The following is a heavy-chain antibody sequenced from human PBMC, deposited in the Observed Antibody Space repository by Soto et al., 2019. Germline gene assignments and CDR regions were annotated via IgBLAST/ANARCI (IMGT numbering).Heavy chain of an antibody. V-gene: IGHV1-8*01. CDR1: GYTFTSYD. CDR2: MNPNSGNT. J-gene: IGHJ6*03. D-gene: IGHD2-2*01. CDR3: AYAISASYYYYMDV. Sequence: QVQLVQSGAEVKKPGASVKVSCKASGYTFTSYDINWVRQATGQGLEWMGWMNPNSGNTGYAQKFQGRVTMTRNTSISTAYMELSSLRSEDTSVYYCAYAISASYYYYMDVWGKGTTVTVCS.